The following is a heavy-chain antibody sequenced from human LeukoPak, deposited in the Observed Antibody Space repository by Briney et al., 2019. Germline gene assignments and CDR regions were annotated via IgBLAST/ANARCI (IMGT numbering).Heavy chain of an antibody. CDR3: ARGSIAARSHPFGY. CDR1: GYTFTRYG. J-gene: IGHJ4*02. Sequence: ASVKVSCKASGYTFTRYGISWVRQAPGQGLEWMGWISAYNGNTNYAQKLQGRVTVTTDTSTSTAYMELRSLRSDDTAVYYCARGSIAARSHPFGYWGQGTLVTVSS. D-gene: IGHD6-6*01. CDR2: ISAYNGNT. V-gene: IGHV1-18*01.